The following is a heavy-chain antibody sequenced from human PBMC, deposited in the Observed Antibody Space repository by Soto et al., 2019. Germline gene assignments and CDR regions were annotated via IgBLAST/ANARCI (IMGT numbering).Heavy chain of an antibody. D-gene: IGHD3-10*01. CDR2: IVPLLGTA. CDR3: ARDRGSQNWYFGV. Sequence: QVRLLKLGAKVKKPGSPLKASARAPGDISSTYPSGWVGRAPGQGLEWMGGIVPLLGTADYAQKFQDRVTLTADDSTSTVYMELSSLRSDDTAVYYCARDRGSQNWYFGVWGRGTLVSVSS. CDR1: GDISSTYP. J-gene: IGHJ2*01. V-gene: IGHV1-69*01.